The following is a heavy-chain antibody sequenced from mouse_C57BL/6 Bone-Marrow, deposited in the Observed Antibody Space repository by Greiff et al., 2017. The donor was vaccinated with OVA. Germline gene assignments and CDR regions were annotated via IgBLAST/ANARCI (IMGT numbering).Heavy chain of an antibody. D-gene: IGHD1-1*01. Sequence: QVQLQQSGPELVKPGASVKLSCKASGYTFTSYDINWAKQRPGQGLEWIGWLYPRDGSTKYNEKFKGKATLTEDTSSSTAYMELHSLTSEDSAVYFCALLITTVVAFDYWGQGTTLTVSS. CDR2: LYPRDGST. V-gene: IGHV1-85*01. J-gene: IGHJ2*01. CDR1: GYTFTSYD. CDR3: ALLITTVVAFDY.